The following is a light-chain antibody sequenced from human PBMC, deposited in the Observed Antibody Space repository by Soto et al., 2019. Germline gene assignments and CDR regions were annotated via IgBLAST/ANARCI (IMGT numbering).Light chain of an antibody. Sequence: GDRVTITCRASQSISSWLAWYQQKPGKAPKLLIYDASSLESGVPSRFSGSGSGTEFTLTISSLQPDDFATYYCQQYNSSWTFGQGTKVEIK. CDR2: DAS. CDR1: QSISSW. V-gene: IGKV1-5*01. J-gene: IGKJ1*01. CDR3: QQYNSSWT.